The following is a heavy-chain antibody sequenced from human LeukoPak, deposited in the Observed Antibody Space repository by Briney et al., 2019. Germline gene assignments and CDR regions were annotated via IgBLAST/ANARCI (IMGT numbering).Heavy chain of an antibody. D-gene: IGHD3/OR15-3a*01. CDR3: ARQKYDFWSGLFSSYFDS. CDR2: SYFGGSI. CDR1: VGSINTVNYY. V-gene: IGHV4-39*01. Sequence: SETLSLTCTVSVGSINTVNYYWAWIPQSPGKGLEWIGSSYFGGSIYYNPSLESRVSISVDTSKNQFSLKLRSVTATDTALYYCARQKYDFWSGLFSSYFDSWGQGTWVTVSS. J-gene: IGHJ4*02.